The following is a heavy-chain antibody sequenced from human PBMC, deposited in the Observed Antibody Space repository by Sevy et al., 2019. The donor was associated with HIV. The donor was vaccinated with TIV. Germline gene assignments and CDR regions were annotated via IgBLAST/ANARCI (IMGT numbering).Heavy chain of an antibody. CDR1: GYTFTSYG. Sequence: ASVKVSCKASGYTFTSYGISWVRQAPGQGLEWMGWISAYNGNTNYAQKLQGRVTMTTATSTSTAYRELRCLRSDDTAGDYCARDLNYYGPDPPNWFDPWGQGTLVTVSS. CDR2: ISAYNGNT. CDR3: ARDLNYYGPDPPNWFDP. J-gene: IGHJ5*02. V-gene: IGHV1-18*01. D-gene: IGHD3-10*01.